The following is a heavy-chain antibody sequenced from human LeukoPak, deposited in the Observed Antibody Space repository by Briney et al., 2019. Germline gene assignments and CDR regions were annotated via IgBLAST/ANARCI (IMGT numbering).Heavy chain of an antibody. CDR3: AREYCSGGSCYNDAFDI. CDR2: ISSSSSYI. CDR1: GFTFSSYS. J-gene: IGHJ3*02. V-gene: IGHV3-21*01. D-gene: IGHD2-15*01. Sequence: PGGSLRLSCAGSGFTFSSYSMNWVRQAPGKGLEWVSSISSSSSYIYYADSVKGRFTISRDNAKNSLYLQMNSLRAEDTAVYYCAREYCSGGSCYNDAFDIWGQGTMVTVSS.